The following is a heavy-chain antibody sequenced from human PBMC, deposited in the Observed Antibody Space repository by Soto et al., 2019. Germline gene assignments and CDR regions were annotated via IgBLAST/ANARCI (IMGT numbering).Heavy chain of an antibody. D-gene: IGHD3-9*01. CDR1: GYTFTSYG. Sequence: ASVKVSCKASGYTFTSYGISWVRQAPGQGLEWMGWISAYNGITNYAQKLQGRVTMTTDTSTSTAYMELRSLRSDDTAVHYCARDSPLRYFDWLLPGTDYWGQGTLVTVSS. J-gene: IGHJ4*02. V-gene: IGHV1-18*01. CDR2: ISAYNGIT. CDR3: ARDSPLRYFDWLLPGTDY.